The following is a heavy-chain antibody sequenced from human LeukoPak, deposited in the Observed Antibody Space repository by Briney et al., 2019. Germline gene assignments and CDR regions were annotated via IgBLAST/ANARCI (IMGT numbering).Heavy chain of an antibody. CDR3: ASMGGGYNWVDY. Sequence: SSQTLSLTCAVSGGSISSGGYYWSWIRQHPGKGLEWIGYIYYSGSTYYNPSLKSRVTISVDTSKNQFSLKLSSVTAADTAVYYCASMGGGYNWVDYWGQGTLVTVSS. V-gene: IGHV4-31*11. CDR2: IYYSGST. CDR1: GGSISSGGYY. D-gene: IGHD5-24*01. J-gene: IGHJ4*02.